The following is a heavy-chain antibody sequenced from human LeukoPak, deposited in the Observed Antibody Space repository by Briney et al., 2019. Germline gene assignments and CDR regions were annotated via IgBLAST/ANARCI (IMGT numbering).Heavy chain of an antibody. V-gene: IGHV1-46*01. Sequence: ASVKVSCKASGGTFSSYAISWVRQAPGQGLEWMGIINPSGGSTSYAQKFQGRVTMTRDTSTSTVYMELSSLRSEDTAVYYCARANKRGYSYGYDYWGQGTLVTVSS. CDR1: GGTFSSYA. J-gene: IGHJ4*02. CDR3: ARANKRGYSYGYDY. D-gene: IGHD5-18*01. CDR2: INPSGGST.